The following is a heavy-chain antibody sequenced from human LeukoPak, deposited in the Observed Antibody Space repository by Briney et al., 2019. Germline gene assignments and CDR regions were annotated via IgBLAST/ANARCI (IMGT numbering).Heavy chain of an antibody. V-gene: IGHV3-21*01. D-gene: IGHD3-22*01. Sequence: GGSLRLSCAASGFTFSSYSMNWVRQAPGKGLEWVSSISSSSSYIYYADSVKGRFTISRDNAKNSLYLQMNSLRAEDTAVYYCASRVPYYYDSSGYKGPFDYWGQGTLVTVSS. CDR1: GFTFSSYS. CDR3: ASRVPYYYDSSGYKGPFDY. CDR2: ISSSSSYI. J-gene: IGHJ4*02.